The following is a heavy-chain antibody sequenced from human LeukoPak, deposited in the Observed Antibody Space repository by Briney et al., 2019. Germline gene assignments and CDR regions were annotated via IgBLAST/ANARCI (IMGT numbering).Heavy chain of an antibody. J-gene: IGHJ4*02. Sequence: SETLSLTCTVSGGSISSYYWSWIRQPAGKGLEWIGRIYISGSTNYNPSLKSRVTMSVDTSKNQFSLKLSSVTAADTAVYYCARDRGTWDDDGFDYWGQGTLVTVSS. V-gene: IGHV4-4*07. D-gene: IGHD1-1*01. CDR2: IYISGST. CDR1: GGSISSYY. CDR3: ARDRGTWDDDGFDY.